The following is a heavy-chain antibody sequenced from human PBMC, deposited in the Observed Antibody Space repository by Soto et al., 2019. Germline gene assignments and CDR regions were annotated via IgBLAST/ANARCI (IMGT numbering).Heavy chain of an antibody. V-gene: IGHV4-4*02. D-gene: IGHD6-13*01. J-gene: IGHJ4*02. CDR3: ARVAAAAGPPNFDY. CDR1: GGSISSSNW. CDR2: IYHSGST. Sequence: PSETLSLTCAVSGGSISSSNWWSWVRQPPGKGLEWIGEIYHSGSTNYNPSLKSRVTISVDKSKNQFSLKLSSVTAADTAVYYCARVAAAAGPPNFDYWGQGTLVTVSS.